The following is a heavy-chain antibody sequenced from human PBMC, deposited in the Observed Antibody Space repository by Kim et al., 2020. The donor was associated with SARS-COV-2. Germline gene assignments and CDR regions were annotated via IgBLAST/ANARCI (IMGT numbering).Heavy chain of an antibody. D-gene: IGHD2-15*01. V-gene: IGHV4-39*01. CDR2: IYYSGST. CDR3: ARGQLLLNPNWFDP. J-gene: IGHJ5*02. CDR1: GGSISSSSYY. Sequence: SETLSLTCTVSGGSISSSSYYWGWIRQPPGKGLEWIGSIYYSGSTYHNPSLKSRVTISVDTSKNQFSLKLSSVTAADTAVYYCARGQLLLNPNWFDPWGQGTLVTVSS.